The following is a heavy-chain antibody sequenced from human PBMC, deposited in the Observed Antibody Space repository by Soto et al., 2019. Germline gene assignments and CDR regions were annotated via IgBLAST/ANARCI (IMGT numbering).Heavy chain of an antibody. J-gene: IGHJ5*02. CDR2: ISGSGGST. Sequence: EVQLLESGGGLVQPGGSLRLSCAASGFTFSSYAMSWVRQAPGKGLEWVSAISGSGGSTYYADSVKGRFTISRDNAKNSLYLQMNSLRAEDTAVYYCARDLRADFWSGSNWFDPWGQGTLVTVSS. D-gene: IGHD3-3*01. V-gene: IGHV3-23*01. CDR1: GFTFSSYA. CDR3: ARDLRADFWSGSNWFDP.